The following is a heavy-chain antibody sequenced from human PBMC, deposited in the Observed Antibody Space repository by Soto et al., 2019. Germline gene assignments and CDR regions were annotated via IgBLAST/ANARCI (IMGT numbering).Heavy chain of an antibody. Sequence: QVQLVESGGGVDQPGRSLRLSCAASGFTFSSYGMHWVRQAPGKGLEWVAVIWYDGSNKYYADSVKGRFTISRDNSKNTLYLQMNSLRAEDTAVYYCAREAFQEPFFDYWGQGTLVTVSS. CDR1: GFTFSSYG. D-gene: IGHD1-26*01. V-gene: IGHV3-33*01. CDR2: IWYDGSNK. CDR3: AREAFQEPFFDY. J-gene: IGHJ4*02.